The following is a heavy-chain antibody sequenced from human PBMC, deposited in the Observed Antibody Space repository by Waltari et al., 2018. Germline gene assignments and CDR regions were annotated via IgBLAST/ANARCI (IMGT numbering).Heavy chain of an antibody. Sequence: QVRLVQSGVEVKKPGASVKVSCKTSGYTFTDNGITWVRQAPGQGLEWMGWVSANRGKTKYAQRCQGRVTMTTEKSTSTSYMELRSLRSDDTAMYYCARSSNYILRYWGQGSLVTVSS. J-gene: IGHJ4*01. V-gene: IGHV1-18*01. CDR3: ARSSNYILRY. D-gene: IGHD3-10*01. CDR1: GYTFTDNG. CDR2: VSANRGKT.